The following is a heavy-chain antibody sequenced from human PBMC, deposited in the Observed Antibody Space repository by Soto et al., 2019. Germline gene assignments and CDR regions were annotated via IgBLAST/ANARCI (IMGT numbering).Heavy chain of an antibody. Sequence: QVQLVESGGGVVQPGRSLRLSCAASGFTFSSYGMHWVRQAPGKGLEWVAVISYDGSNKYYADSAKGRFTISRDNSKNTLYLQMNSLRAEDTAVYYCAKGPYYYDSSGYRNFDYWGQGTLVTVSS. CDR2: ISYDGSNK. J-gene: IGHJ4*02. CDR3: AKGPYYYDSSGYRNFDY. V-gene: IGHV3-30*18. D-gene: IGHD3-22*01. CDR1: GFTFSSYG.